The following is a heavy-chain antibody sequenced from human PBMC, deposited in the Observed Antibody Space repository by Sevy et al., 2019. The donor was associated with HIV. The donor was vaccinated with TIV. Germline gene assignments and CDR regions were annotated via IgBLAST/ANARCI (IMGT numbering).Heavy chain of an antibody. J-gene: IGHJ4*02. D-gene: IGHD1-26*01. CDR1: GFAFRGSA. Sequence: GGSLRLSCAASGFAFRGSAIHWVRQASGKGLEWIGRIRSKGNSFATDYVPSVKGRFTISRDDSKKTAYLQMSSLKIDDTAVYYCAGQVGDTVMAIFDYWGQGTLVIVSS. V-gene: IGHV3-73*01. CDR2: IRSKGNSFAT. CDR3: AGQVGDTVMAIFDY.